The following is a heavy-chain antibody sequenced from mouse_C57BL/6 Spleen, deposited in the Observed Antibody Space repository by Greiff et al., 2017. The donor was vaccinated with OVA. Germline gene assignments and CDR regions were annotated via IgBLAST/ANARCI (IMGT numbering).Heavy chain of an antibody. D-gene: IGHD3-2*02. J-gene: IGHJ2*01. CDR1: GYAFSSSW. V-gene: IGHV1-82*01. CDR3: AREGGQLRHYYFDY. CDR2: IYPGDGDT. Sequence: VQLQQSGPELVKPGASVKISCKASGYAFSSSWMNWVKQRPGKGLEWIGRIYPGDGDTNYNGKFKGKATLTADKSSSTAYMQLSSLTSEDSAVYFCAREGGQLRHYYFDYWGQGTTLTVSS.